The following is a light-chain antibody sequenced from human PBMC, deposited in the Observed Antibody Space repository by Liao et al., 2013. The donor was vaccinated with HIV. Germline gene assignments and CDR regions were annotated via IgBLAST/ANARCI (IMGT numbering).Light chain of an antibody. J-gene: IGLJ1*01. CDR2: YDS. CDR3: QVWDSGSDDYV. V-gene: IGLV3-21*01. CDR1: NIGRKR. Sequence: SYVLTQPPSVSVAPGKTGSITCGGNNIGRKRVHWYQQKPGQAPVLVICYDSDRPSGIPERFSGSNSGNTATLTISRVEAGDEADYYCQVWDSGSDDYVFGTGTKVTVL.